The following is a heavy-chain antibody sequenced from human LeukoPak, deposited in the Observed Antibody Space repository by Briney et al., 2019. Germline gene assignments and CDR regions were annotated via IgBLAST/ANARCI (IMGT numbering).Heavy chain of an antibody. V-gene: IGHV3-7*01. CDR1: GFTFSTYW. Sequence: GGSLRLSCAASGFTFSTYWMSWVRQAPGKGLEWVASINQDGSQKRYVDSVQGRFTISRDNTKNSLFLQMNSLRAEDTAVYYCARTKDDVTKLDYWGQGTLVTVSS. J-gene: IGHJ4*02. CDR2: INQDGSQK. D-gene: IGHD2-8*01. CDR3: ARTKDDVTKLDY.